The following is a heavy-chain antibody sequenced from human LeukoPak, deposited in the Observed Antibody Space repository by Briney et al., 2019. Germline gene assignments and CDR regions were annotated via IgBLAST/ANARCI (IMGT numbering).Heavy chain of an antibody. CDR1: GYTFTSYY. CDR2: INPSGGST. CDR3: ARVDGDFYYFDY. Sequence: GASVKVSCKASGYTFTSYYMHWVRQAPGQGLEWMGIINPSGGSTSYAQKFQGRVTMTRDTSTSTVYMELSRLRSDDTAVYYCARVDGDFYYFDYWGQGTLVTVSS. J-gene: IGHJ4*02. V-gene: IGHV1-46*01. D-gene: IGHD4-17*01.